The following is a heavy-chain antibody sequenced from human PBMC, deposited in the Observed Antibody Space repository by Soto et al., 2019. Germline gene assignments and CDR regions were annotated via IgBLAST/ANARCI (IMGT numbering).Heavy chain of an antibody. V-gene: IGHV3-21*01. J-gene: IGHJ6*02. CDR2: ISSSSSYI. CDR3: AREKQLERGNYYYGMDV. Sequence: LQLQESGPGLVKPSETLSLTCTVSGASITSLYYYWGWIRQPPGKGLEWVSSISSSSSYIYYADVVKGRFTISRDNAKNSLYLQMNSLRAEDTAVYYCAREKQLERGNYYYGMDVWGQGTTVTVSS. CDR1: GASITSLYYY. D-gene: IGHD1-1*01.